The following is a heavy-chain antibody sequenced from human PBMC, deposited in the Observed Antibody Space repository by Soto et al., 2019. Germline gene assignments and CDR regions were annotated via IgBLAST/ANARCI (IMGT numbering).Heavy chain of an antibody. V-gene: IGHV1-18*01. D-gene: IGHD6-13*01. CDR3: ARGIAAAGTYYMDV. CDR1: GYSYTSYG. Sequence: ASVKVSCKASGYSYTSYGISWVRQAPGQGLEWMGWISAHTGDTNYAQKFQGRVTITTDTSTSTAYMELSSLRSEDTAVYYCARGIAAAGTYYMDVWGKGTTVTVSS. J-gene: IGHJ6*03. CDR2: ISAHTGDT.